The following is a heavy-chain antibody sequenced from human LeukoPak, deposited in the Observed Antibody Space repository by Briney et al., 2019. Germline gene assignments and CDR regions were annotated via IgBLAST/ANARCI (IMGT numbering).Heavy chain of an antibody. J-gene: IGHJ4*02. V-gene: IGHV3-7*01. CDR3: ARPYYDFWSGYLYYFDY. D-gene: IGHD3-3*01. Sequence: GGSLRLSCAASGFTFSSYWMSWDRQAPGKGLEWVANIKQDGSEKYYVDSVKGRFTISRDNAKNSLYLQMNSLRAEDTAVYYCARPYYDFWSGYLYYFDYWGQGTLVTVSS. CDR1: GFTFSSYW. CDR2: IKQDGSEK.